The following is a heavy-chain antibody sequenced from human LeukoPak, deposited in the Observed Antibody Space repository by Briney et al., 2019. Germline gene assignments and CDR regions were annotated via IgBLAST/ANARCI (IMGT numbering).Heavy chain of an antibody. CDR1: GGSFSGYY. CDR3: ARAYSSGWYYYFDY. J-gene: IGHJ4*02. V-gene: IGHV4-34*01. CDR2: INHSGST. Sequence: SETLSLTCAVYGGSFSGYYWSWIRQPPGKGLEWIGEINHSGSTNYNPSLKSRVTISVDTSKNQFSLKLSSVTAADTAVYYCARAYSSGWYYYFDYWGQGTLVTVSS. D-gene: IGHD6-19*01.